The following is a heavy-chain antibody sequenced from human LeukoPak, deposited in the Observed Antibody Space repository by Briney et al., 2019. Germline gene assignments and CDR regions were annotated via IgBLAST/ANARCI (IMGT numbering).Heavy chain of an antibody. Sequence: RASVKVSCKASGYTFTSYGISWVRQAPGQGLEWMGGIIPTFGTANYAQKFQGRVTITTDESTSTAYMELSSLRSEDTAVYYCARTIPNNYYDSSGYYGDAFDIWGQGTMVTVSS. J-gene: IGHJ3*02. CDR2: IIPTFGTA. V-gene: IGHV1-69*05. CDR3: ARTIPNNYYDSSGYYGDAFDI. CDR1: GYTFTSYG. D-gene: IGHD3-22*01.